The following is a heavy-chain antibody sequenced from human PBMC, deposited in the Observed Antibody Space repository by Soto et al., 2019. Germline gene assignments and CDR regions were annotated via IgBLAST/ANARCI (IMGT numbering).Heavy chain of an antibody. Sequence: SETLSLTCTVSGGSVSSGSYYWSWIRQPPGKGLEWIGYIYYSGSTNYNPSLKSRVTISVDTSKNQFSLKLSSVTAADTAVYYCARVQNLDTAPVGMTHNWSDPRGQGTLVTVSS. CDR1: GGSVSSGSYY. D-gene: IGHD5-18*01. V-gene: IGHV4-61*01. CDR3: ARVQNLDTAPVGMTHNWSDP. J-gene: IGHJ5*02. CDR2: IYYSGST.